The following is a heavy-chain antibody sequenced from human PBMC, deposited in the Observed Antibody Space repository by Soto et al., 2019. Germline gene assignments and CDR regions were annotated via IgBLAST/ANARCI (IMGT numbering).Heavy chain of an antibody. D-gene: IGHD6-13*01. CDR1: GYTFTSYG. CDR3: ARDWAAAGPFDY. Sequence: ASVKVSCKASGYTFTSYGISWVRQAPGQGLEWMGWISAYNGNTNYAQKLQGRVTMTTDTSTSTAYMELRSLRSDDTAVYDCARDWAAAGPFDYWGQGNLVTFSS. V-gene: IGHV1-18*01. CDR2: ISAYNGNT. J-gene: IGHJ4*02.